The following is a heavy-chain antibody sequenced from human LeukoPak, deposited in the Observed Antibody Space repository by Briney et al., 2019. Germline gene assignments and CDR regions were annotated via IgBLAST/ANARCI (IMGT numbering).Heavy chain of an antibody. J-gene: IGHJ5*02. D-gene: IGHD3-22*01. CDR3: ARHRYDSSGYYGPYDWFDP. CDR2: INHSGST. V-gene: IGHV4-34*01. Sequence: ASETLSLTCAVYGGSFSGYYWSWIRQPPGKGLEWIGEINHSGSTNYNPSLKSRVTISVDTSKNQFSLKLSSVTAADTAVYYCARHRYDSSGYYGPYDWFDPWGQGTLVTVSS. CDR1: GGSFSGYY.